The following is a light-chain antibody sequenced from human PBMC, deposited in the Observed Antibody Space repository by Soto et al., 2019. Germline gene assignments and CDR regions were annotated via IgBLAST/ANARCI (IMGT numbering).Light chain of an antibody. J-gene: IGLJ3*02. Sequence: QSVLTQSPSASASLGASVKLTCTLSSGHTSYAIAWHQQQPEKGPRYLMKLNSDGSHSKGDGIPDRFSGSSSGAERYLTISRLQSEDEADYYCQTWGTGIQVFGGGTKLT. CDR3: QTWGTGIQV. V-gene: IGLV4-69*01. CDR1: SGHTSYA. CDR2: LNSDGSH.